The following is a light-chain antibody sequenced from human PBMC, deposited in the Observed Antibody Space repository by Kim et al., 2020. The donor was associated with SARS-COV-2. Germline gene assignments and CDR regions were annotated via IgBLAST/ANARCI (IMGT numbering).Light chain of an antibody. Sequence: DIALTQSPDTLSLSPGDRATLSCRASQTVRNSYLAWYQHKPDQPPRLLIYGASTRAIGIPDRFSGSESGTDFTLTISRLEPEEFAVYYCHQYYTSEYTFGQGTKLEI. J-gene: IGKJ2*01. V-gene: IGKV3-20*01. CDR2: GAS. CDR1: QTVRNSY. CDR3: HQYYTSEYT.